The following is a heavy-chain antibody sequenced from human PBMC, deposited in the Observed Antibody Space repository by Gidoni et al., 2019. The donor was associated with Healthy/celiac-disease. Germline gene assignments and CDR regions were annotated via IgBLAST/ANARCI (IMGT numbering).Heavy chain of an antibody. CDR1: GFTFSSYW. J-gene: IGHJ3*02. D-gene: IGHD3-16*02. CDR2: IKQDGSEK. CDR3: ARGGGGVIVIYGDAFDI. Sequence: EVQLVESGGGLVQPGGSLRLSCAASGFTFSSYWMSWVRQAPGKGLEWVANIKQDGSEKYYVDSVKGRFTISRDNAKNSLYLQMNSLRAEDTAVYYCARGGGGVIVIYGDAFDIWGQGTMVTVSS. V-gene: IGHV3-7*01.